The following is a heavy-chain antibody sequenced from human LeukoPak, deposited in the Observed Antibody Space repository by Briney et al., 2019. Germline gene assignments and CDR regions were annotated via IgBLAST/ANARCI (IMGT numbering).Heavy chain of an antibody. CDR2: IYSGGST. J-gene: IGHJ6*02. D-gene: IGHD2-2*01. CDR1: GFTVSSNY. Sequence: GGSLRLSCAASGFTVSSNYMSWVRQAPGKGLEWVSVIYSGGSTYYADSVKGGFTISRDNSKNTLYLQMNSLRAEDTAVYYCARDVPANELRVNYYYYYGMDVWGQGTTVTVSS. CDR3: ARDVPANELRVNYYYYYGMDV. V-gene: IGHV3-66*01.